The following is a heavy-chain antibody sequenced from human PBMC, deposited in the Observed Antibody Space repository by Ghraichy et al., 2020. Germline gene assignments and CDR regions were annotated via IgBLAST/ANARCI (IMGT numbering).Heavy chain of an antibody. V-gene: IGHV3-23*01. Sequence: GGSLRLSCAASGFTFSSYAMSWVRQAPGKGLEWVSAISGSGGSTYYADSVKGRFTISRDNSKNTLYLQMNSLRAEDTAVYYCAKDSGLAAGPVHDAFDIWGQGTMVTVSS. CDR1: GFTFSSYA. CDR3: AKDSGLAAGPVHDAFDI. D-gene: IGHD6-13*01. CDR2: ISGSGGST. J-gene: IGHJ3*02.